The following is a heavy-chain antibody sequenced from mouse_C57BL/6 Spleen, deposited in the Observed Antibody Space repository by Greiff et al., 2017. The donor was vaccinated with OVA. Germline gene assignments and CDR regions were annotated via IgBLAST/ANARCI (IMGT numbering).Heavy chain of an antibody. CDR1: GYTFTDYE. Sequence: SGAELVRPGASVTLSCKASGYTFTDYEMHWVKQTPVHGLEWIGAIDPETGGTAYNQKFKGKAILTADKSSSTAYMELRSLTSEDSAVYYCTRKGYYGSAMDYWGQGTSVTVSS. D-gene: IGHD1-1*01. CDR3: TRKGYYGSAMDY. CDR2: IDPETGGT. V-gene: IGHV1-15*01. J-gene: IGHJ4*01.